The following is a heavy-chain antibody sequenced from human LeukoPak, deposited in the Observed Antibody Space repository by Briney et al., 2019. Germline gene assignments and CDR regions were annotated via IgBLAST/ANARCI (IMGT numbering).Heavy chain of an antibody. J-gene: IGHJ3*01. CDR3: TCDLNRSDGL. D-gene: IGHD2-8*01. CDR2: ISGSGGST. Sequence: GGSLRLSCAASGFTFSSYAMSWVRQAPGKGLEWVSAISGSGGSTYYADSVKGRFTISRDNAKNSLYLQMNSLRAEDTAMYYCTCDLNRSDGLWGQGTMVTVSS. CDR1: GFTFSSYA. V-gene: IGHV3-23*01.